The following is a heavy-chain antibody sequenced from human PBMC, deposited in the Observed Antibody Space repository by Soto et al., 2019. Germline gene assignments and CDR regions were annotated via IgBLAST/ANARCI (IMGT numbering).Heavy chain of an antibody. Sequence: LALTCTVSGGSISSQYWSWIRQSPGKGMEWIGNIDYSGSTNYNPSLKSRVTISVDTSKKQVSLKLRSVTGADTAVYYCAREIPYFVVVPRDHYYGMDVWRQGTTVTVSS. V-gene: IGHV4-59*11. CDR2: IDYSGST. D-gene: IGHD2-15*01. J-gene: IGHJ6*02. CDR1: GGSISSQY. CDR3: AREIPYFVVVPRDHYYGMDV.